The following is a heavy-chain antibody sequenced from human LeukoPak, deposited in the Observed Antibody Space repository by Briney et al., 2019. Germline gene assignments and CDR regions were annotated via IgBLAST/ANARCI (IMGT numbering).Heavy chain of an antibody. CDR1: GFTSSNAW. J-gene: IGHJ4*02. CDR3: TTGYAIRVP. Sequence: GGSLRLSCAASGFTSSNAWMSWVRQAPGKGLEWVGRIKTKTDGGTTDYAAHVKCRFTISRDNTKNTLYLQMNSLKTEDTAMYYCTTGYAIRVPWGQGTLVTVSS. V-gene: IGHV3-15*01. CDR2: IKTKTDGGTT. D-gene: IGHD2-8*01.